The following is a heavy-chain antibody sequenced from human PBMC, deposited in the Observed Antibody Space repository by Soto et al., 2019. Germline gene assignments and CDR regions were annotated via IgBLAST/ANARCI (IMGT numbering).Heavy chain of an antibody. CDR3: TTLPAYFHDIKDY. Sequence: GGSLRLSCAASGFTFSNYAVTWVRQAPGKGLEWVSTISGSGGSTYYADSVKGRFTISRDNSKNTLYLQMNSLRAEDTAVYYCTTLPAYFHDIKDYWGQGTLVTVSS. D-gene: IGHD3-22*01. J-gene: IGHJ4*02. V-gene: IGHV3-23*01. CDR2: ISGSGGST. CDR1: GFTFSNYA.